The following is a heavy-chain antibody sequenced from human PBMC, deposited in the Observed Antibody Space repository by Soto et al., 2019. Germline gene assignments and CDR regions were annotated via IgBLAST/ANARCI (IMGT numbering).Heavy chain of an antibody. CDR2: INPSGGST. J-gene: IGHJ6*02. Sequence: ASVKVSCKASGYTFTSYYMHWVRQAPGQGLEWMGIINPSGGSTSYAQKFQGRVTITADESTNTAYMELSSLRSEDTAVFYCARETGTLYYYYYGMDVWGQGTTVTVSS. CDR3: ARETGTLYYYYYGMDV. D-gene: IGHD1-7*01. V-gene: IGHV1-46*01. CDR1: GYTFTSYY.